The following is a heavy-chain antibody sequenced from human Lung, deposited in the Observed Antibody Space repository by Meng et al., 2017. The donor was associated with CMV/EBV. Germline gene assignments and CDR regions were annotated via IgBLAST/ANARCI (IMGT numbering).Heavy chain of an antibody. V-gene: IGHV4-59*01. CDR1: GGSITTYS. D-gene: IGHD6-13*01. CDR3: ARTLGSAVGMGWFDP. Sequence: SXTXSLXXTVSGGSITTYSWSWIRQPPGKRLEWIGYILYSGSTNYNPSLRSRVTISVDTSKNQFSLKLSSVTAADTAVYHCARTLGSAVGMGWFDPWGQGTXVTVAS. J-gene: IGHJ5*02. CDR2: ILYSGST.